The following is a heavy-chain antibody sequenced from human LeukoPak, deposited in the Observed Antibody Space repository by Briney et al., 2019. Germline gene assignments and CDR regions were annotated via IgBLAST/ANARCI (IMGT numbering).Heavy chain of an antibody. CDR1: GGSITAYY. CDR3: AGSVLWFGDLGY. D-gene: IGHD3-10*01. CDR2: VYYTAPT. V-gene: IGHV4-59*03. Sequence: SETLSLTCTVPGGSITAYYWNWIRQSPGKGLGWIGYVYYTAPTYYSPSLKNPVSLSLHTTTNPSSLNLNSVTAAPTPACYSAGSVLWFGDLGYWGQGILVTVSS. J-gene: IGHJ4*02.